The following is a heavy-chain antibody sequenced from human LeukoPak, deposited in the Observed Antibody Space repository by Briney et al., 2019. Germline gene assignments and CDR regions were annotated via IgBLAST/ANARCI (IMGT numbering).Heavy chain of an antibody. CDR2: ISSGGST. CDR3: ARAPQGDSWYFDY. V-gene: IGHV3-53*01. Sequence: GGSLRLSCAASGFTVSRNYMNWVRQAPGKGLEWVSVISSGGSTFYADSVKGRFTISRDNSKNTLHLQMNSLRAEDTAVYYCARAPQGDSWYFDYWGQGTLVPVSS. J-gene: IGHJ4*02. CDR1: GFTVSRNY. D-gene: IGHD2-21*02.